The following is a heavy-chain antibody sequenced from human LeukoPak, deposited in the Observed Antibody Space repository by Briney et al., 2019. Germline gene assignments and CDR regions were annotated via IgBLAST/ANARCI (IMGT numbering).Heavy chain of an antibody. CDR1: GGSFSDYY. Sequence: PSETLSLTCAVYGGSFSDYYWTWIRQTPGKGLEWIGEMSPGGSSNYNPSLKSRVTISVDTSKNQFSLKLSSVTAADTAVYYCARGQYYYDSSGYYFSYWYFDLWGRGTLVTVSS. CDR2: MSPGGSS. V-gene: IGHV4-34*01. J-gene: IGHJ2*01. CDR3: ARGQYYYDSSGYYFSYWYFDL. D-gene: IGHD3-22*01.